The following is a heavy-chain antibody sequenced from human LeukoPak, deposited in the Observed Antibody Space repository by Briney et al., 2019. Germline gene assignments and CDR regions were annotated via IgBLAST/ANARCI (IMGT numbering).Heavy chain of an antibody. D-gene: IGHD3-10*01. Sequence: PGGSLRLSCAASGFTFSSYGMHWVRQAPGKGLEWVAVISYDGSNKYYADSVKGRFTISRDNSKNTLYLQMNSLRAEDTAVYYCARSFGRTPNDYWGQGTLVTVSS. J-gene: IGHJ4*02. CDR3: ARSFGRTPNDY. CDR2: ISYDGSNK. CDR1: GFTFSSYG. V-gene: IGHV3-30*03.